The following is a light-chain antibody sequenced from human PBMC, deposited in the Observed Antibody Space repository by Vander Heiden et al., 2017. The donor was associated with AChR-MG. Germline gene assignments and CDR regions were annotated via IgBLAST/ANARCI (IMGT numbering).Light chain of an antibody. V-gene: IGKV1-27*01. J-gene: IGKJ4*01. CDR3: QKYNSAPQT. CDR1: QGISNY. Sequence: DIQMTQSPSSLSASVGYRVTITCRARQGISNYLAWYQQKPGKVPKLLIYAASTLQSGVPSRFSGSGSGTDFTLTISSLQPEDVATYYCQKYNSAPQTFGGGTKVEIK. CDR2: AAS.